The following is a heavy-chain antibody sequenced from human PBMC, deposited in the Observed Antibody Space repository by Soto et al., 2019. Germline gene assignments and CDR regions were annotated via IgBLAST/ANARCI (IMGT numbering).Heavy chain of an antibody. V-gene: IGHV3-23*01. Sequence: RGSLRLSCAASGFTFSSYAMSWVRQAPGKGLEWVSAISGSGGSTYYADSVKGRFTISRDNSKNTLYLQMNSLRAEDTAVYYCAKDFEPLWFGELFVKGTYYYYGMDVWGQGTTVTVSS. J-gene: IGHJ6*02. CDR1: GFTFSSYA. CDR3: AKDFEPLWFGELFVKGTYYYYGMDV. D-gene: IGHD3-10*01. CDR2: ISGSGGST.